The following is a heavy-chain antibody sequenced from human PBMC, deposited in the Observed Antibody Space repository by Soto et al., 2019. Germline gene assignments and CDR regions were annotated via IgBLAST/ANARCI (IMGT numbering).Heavy chain of an antibody. J-gene: IGHJ5*02. CDR2: IYSGGST. V-gene: IGHV3-66*04. Sequence: PGGSLRLSCAASGFTVSSNYMSWVRQAPGKGLEWVSVIYSGGSTYYADSVKGRFTISRDNSKNTLYLQMNSLRAEDTAVYYCARHGWIAAAGKGRGNWFDPWGRGTLVTVSS. D-gene: IGHD6-13*01. CDR1: GFTVSSNY. CDR3: ARHGWIAAAGKGRGNWFDP.